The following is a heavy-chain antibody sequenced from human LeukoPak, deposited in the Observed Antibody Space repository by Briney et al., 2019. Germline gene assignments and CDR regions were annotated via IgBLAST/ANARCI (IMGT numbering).Heavy chain of an antibody. D-gene: IGHD5-18*01. V-gene: IGHV1-69*13. CDR3: AREGDRYSYGYMAFDY. Sequence: SVKVSCKASGGTFSSYAISWVRQAPGQGLEWMGGIIPIFGTANYAQKFQGRVTITADESTSTAYMELSSLRSEDTAVYYCAREGDRYSYGYMAFDYWGQGTLVTVSS. J-gene: IGHJ4*02. CDR2: IIPIFGTA. CDR1: GGTFSSYA.